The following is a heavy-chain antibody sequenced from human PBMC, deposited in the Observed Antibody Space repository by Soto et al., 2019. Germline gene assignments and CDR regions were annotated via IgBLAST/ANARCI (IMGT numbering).Heavy chain of an antibody. V-gene: IGHV4-39*01. Sequence: ASETLSLTCTVSGGSISSSSYYWGWIRQPPGKGLEWIGSIYYSGSTYYNPSLKSRVTISVDTSKNQFSLKLSSVTAADTAVYYCARHTGYYDILTGTSDYWGQGTLVTVSS. CDR3: ARHTGYYDILTGTSDY. J-gene: IGHJ4*02. CDR1: GGSISSSSYY. D-gene: IGHD3-9*01. CDR2: IYYSGST.